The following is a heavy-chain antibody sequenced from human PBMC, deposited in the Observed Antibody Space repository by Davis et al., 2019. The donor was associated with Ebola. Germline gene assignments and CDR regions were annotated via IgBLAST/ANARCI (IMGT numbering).Heavy chain of an antibody. CDR3: ATMGTYYYDSSGLDY. J-gene: IGHJ4*02. D-gene: IGHD3-22*01. CDR1: GYTFTSYG. CDR2: ISAYNGNT. V-gene: IGHV1-18*01. Sequence: ASVKVSCKASGYTFTSYGISWVRQAPGQGLEWMGRISAYNGNTNYAQKLQGRVTMTTDTSTSTAYMELRSLRSEDTAVYYCATMGTYYYDSSGLDYWGQGTLVTVSS.